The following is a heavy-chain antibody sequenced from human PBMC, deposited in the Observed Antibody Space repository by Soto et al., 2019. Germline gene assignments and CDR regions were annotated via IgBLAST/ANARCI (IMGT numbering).Heavy chain of an antibody. CDR3: AREVVAWTTYFDY. J-gene: IGHJ4*02. V-gene: IGHV4-4*07. D-gene: IGHD3-22*01. CDR1: GGSISSYY. CDR2: IYTSGST. Sequence: PSQTLSLTCTVAGGSISSYYWSWIRQPAGKGLEWIGRIYTSGSTNYNPSLKSRVTMSVETSKNQFSLKLSSVTAADTAVYYCAREVVAWTTYFDYWGQGTLVTASS.